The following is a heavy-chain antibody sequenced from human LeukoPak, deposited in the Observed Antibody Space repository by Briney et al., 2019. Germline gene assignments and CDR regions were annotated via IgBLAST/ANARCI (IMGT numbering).Heavy chain of an antibody. CDR1: GFTFNTYT. CDR3: ARGDYDFGS. CDR2: ISSRSSFI. J-gene: IGHJ4*02. D-gene: IGHD4/OR15-4a*01. V-gene: IGHV3-21*01. Sequence: GGSLRLSCAASGFTFNTYTMNWVRQAPGKGLEWVSSISSRSSFIYYADSVKGRFTISGDNAKNSLYLQMNSLRADDTAVYYCARGDYDFGSWGQGTLVTVSS.